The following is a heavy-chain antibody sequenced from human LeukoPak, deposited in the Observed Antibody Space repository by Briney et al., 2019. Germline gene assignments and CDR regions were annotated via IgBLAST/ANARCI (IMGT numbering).Heavy chain of an antibody. CDR1: GYTFTSYG. CDR2: ISAYNGNT. D-gene: IGHD3-16*01. CDR3: ARDGYYDYVWGSSNGDLDLNAFDI. Sequence: ASVKVSCKASGYTFTSYGISWVRQAPGQGLEWMGWISAYNGNTNYAQKLQGRVTMTTGTSTSTAYMELRSLRSDDTAVYYCARDGYYDYVWGSSNGDLDLNAFDIWGQGTMVTVSS. V-gene: IGHV1-18*01. J-gene: IGHJ3*02.